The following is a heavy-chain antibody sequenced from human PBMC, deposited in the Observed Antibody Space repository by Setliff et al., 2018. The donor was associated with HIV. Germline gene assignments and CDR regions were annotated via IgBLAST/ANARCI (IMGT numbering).Heavy chain of an antibody. V-gene: IGHV1-18*01. Sequence: ASVKVSCKASGYTFTSYGISWVRQAPGQGLEWMGWISAYNGNTNYAQKLQGRVTMTTDTSTSTAYMELRSLRSDDTAVYYCARGNFGVVPGPVYYYYYMDVWGKGTTVTVSS. D-gene: IGHD3-3*02. J-gene: IGHJ6*03. CDR2: ISAYNGNT. CDR1: GYTFTSYG. CDR3: ARGNFGVVPGPVYYYYYMDV.